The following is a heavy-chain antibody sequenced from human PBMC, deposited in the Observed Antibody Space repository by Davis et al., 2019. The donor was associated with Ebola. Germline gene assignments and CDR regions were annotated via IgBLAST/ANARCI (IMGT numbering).Heavy chain of an antibody. J-gene: IGHJ6*02. CDR3: AKDLTFWRGCMDV. CDR2: IRSKANSYAT. CDR1: GFTFSGSA. V-gene: IGHV3-73*01. D-gene: IGHD3-3*01. Sequence: GESLKISCAASGFTFSGSAMHWVRQASGKGLEWVGRIRSKANSYATAYAASVKGRFTISRDDSKNTAYLQMNSLKTEDTAVYYCAKDLTFWRGCMDVWGQGTTVTVSS.